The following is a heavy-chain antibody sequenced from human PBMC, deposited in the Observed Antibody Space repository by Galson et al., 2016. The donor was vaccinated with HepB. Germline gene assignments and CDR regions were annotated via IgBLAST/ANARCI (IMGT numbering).Heavy chain of an antibody. D-gene: IGHD3-22*01. CDR2: IYPGDSDT. CDR3: ARSNDTYYYDSRGYCKYAMDV. J-gene: IGHJ6*02. V-gene: IGHV5-51*01. CDR1: GYSFTNYW. Sequence: QSGAEVKKPGQSLKISCKGFGYSFTNYWIGWVRQMPGKGLEWMGIIYPGDSDTTYSPPFQGQVTISADKSISTAYLQWSSLKASDTAMYYCARSNDTYYYDSRGYCKYAMDVWGQGTTVTVTS.